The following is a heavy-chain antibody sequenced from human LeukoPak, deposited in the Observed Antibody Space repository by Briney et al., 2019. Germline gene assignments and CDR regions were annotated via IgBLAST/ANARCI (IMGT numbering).Heavy chain of an antibody. V-gene: IGHV4-31*03. CDR3: ARSLISYYGSGSPWGY. D-gene: IGHD3-10*01. J-gene: IGHJ4*02. Sequence: SQTLSLTCTVSGSSISSGGYYWSWIRQHPGKGLEWIGYIYNSGSTYYNPSLKSRVTISVDTSKNQFSLKLSSVTAADTAVYYCARSLISYYGSGSPWGYWGQGTLVTVSS. CDR1: GSSISSGGYY. CDR2: IYNSGST.